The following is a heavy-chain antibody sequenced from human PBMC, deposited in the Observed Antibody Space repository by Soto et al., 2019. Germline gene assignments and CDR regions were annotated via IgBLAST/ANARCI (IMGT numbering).Heavy chain of an antibody. V-gene: IGHV3-30-3*01. D-gene: IGHD1-26*01. Sequence: PGGSLRLSCAASGFTFSSYAMHWVRQAPGKGLEWVAVISYDGSNKYYADSVKGRFTISRDNSKNTLYLQMNSLRAEDTAVYYCARTLQGSTGVGYYYYYGMDVWGQGTTVTVSS. J-gene: IGHJ6*02. CDR1: GFTFSSYA. CDR3: ARTLQGSTGVGYYYYYGMDV. CDR2: ISYDGSNK.